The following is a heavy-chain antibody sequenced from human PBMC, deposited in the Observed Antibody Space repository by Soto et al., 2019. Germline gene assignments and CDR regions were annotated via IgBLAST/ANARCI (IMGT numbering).Heavy chain of an antibody. Sequence: VQLVDSGGGLVQPGGSLRLSCAACGFTFSSYWMSWVRQAPGKGLEWVANIKEDGSDMYYVDSVKGRFTISRDNAKNSLYLQMNSLRAEDTAVYYCATEVWVYYDFWSGYSDYWGQGTLVTVSS. J-gene: IGHJ4*02. CDR2: IKEDGSDM. D-gene: IGHD3-3*01. CDR3: ATEVWVYYDFWSGYSDY. CDR1: GFTFSSYW. V-gene: IGHV3-7*01.